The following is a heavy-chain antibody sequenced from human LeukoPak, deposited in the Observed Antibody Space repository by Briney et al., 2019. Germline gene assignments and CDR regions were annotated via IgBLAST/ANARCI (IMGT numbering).Heavy chain of an antibody. CDR2: IYYSGST. Sequence: SETLSLTCTVSGGSISSYYWSWIRQPPGKGLEWIGSIYYSGSTYYNPSLKSRVTISVDTSKNQFSLKLSSVTAADTAVYYCARLVGAIDASDIWGQGTMVTVSS. CDR1: GGSISSYY. J-gene: IGHJ3*02. CDR3: ARLVGAIDASDI. V-gene: IGHV4-59*05. D-gene: IGHD1-26*01.